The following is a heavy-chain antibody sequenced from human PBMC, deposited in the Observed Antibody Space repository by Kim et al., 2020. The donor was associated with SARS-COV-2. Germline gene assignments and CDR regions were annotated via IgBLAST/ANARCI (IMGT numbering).Heavy chain of an antibody. CDR2: ISGSGGST. CDR3: APVTYSSSWNWFDP. J-gene: IGHJ5*02. Sequence: GGSLRLSCAASGFTFSSYAMSWVRQAPGKGLEWVSAISGSGGSTYYADSVKGRFTISRDNSKNTLYLQMNSLKAEDTAVYYCAPVTYSSSWNWFDPWGQGTLVTVSS. D-gene: IGHD6-6*01. V-gene: IGHV3-23*01. CDR1: GFTFSSYA.